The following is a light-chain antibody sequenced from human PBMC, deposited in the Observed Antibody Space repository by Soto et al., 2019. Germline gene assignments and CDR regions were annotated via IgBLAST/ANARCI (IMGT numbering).Light chain of an antibody. V-gene: IGKV1-5*01. CDR3: QQYNSYSWT. Sequence: DIQMIQSPSPLSASVGDRVTITCRASQSISSWLAWYHQKPGKAPKLLIYDASTLESGVPSRFSGSGSGTEFTLTISSLQPDDFATYYCQQYNSYSWTFGQGTKVDIK. CDR2: DAS. J-gene: IGKJ1*01. CDR1: QSISSW.